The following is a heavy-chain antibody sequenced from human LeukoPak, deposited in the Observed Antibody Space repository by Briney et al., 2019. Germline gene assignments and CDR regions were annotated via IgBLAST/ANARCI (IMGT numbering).Heavy chain of an antibody. Sequence: ASVKVSCKASGYTFTGYYMHWVRQAPGQGLEWMGRINPNSGGTNYAQKFQGRVTMTRDTSISTAYMELRSLRSDDTAVYYCASMLSTVTTYYFDYWGQGALVTVSS. J-gene: IGHJ4*02. V-gene: IGHV1-2*06. CDR3: ASMLSTVTTYYFDY. D-gene: IGHD4-17*01. CDR1: GYTFTGYY. CDR2: INPNSGGT.